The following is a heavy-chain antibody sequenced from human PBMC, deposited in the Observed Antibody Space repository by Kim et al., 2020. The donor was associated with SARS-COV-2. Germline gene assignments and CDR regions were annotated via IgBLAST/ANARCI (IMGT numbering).Heavy chain of an antibody. CDR1: GYSFTSYW. Sequence: GESLKISCKGSGYSFTSYWISWVRQMPGKGLEWMGRIDPSDSYTNYSPSFQGHVTISADKSISTAYLQWSSLKASDTAMYYCARLTGLRYFDWLSSGAFDIWGQGTMVTVSS. CDR3: ARLTGLRYFDWLSSGAFDI. V-gene: IGHV5-10-1*01. CDR2: IDPSDSYT. D-gene: IGHD3-9*01. J-gene: IGHJ3*02.